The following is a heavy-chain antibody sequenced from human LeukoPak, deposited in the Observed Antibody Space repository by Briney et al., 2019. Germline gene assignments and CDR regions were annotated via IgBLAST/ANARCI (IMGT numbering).Heavy chain of an antibody. V-gene: IGHV4-59*01. CDR3: ARALGRRIAAAQPQKRYYFDY. J-gene: IGHJ4*02. CDR1: GGSLSSYY. CDR2: IYYSGST. D-gene: IGHD6-13*01. Sequence: SETLSLTCTVSGGSLSSYYWSWIRQPPGKGLEWIGYIYYSGSTNYNPSLKSRVTISVDTSKNQFSLKLSSVTAADTAVYYCARALGRRIAAAQPQKRYYFDYWGQGTLVTVSS.